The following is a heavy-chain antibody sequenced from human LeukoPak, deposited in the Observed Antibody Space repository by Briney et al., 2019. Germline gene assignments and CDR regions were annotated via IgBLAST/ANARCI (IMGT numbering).Heavy chain of an antibody. CDR1: GFTFSSYA. D-gene: IGHD3-10*01. V-gene: IGHV3-23*01. CDR2: ISGSGGST. J-gene: IGHJ4*02. Sequence: GGSLRLSCAASGFTFSSYAMSWVRQAPGKGLEWVSAISGSGGSTYYADSVKGRFTISRDNSKNTLYLQMNSLRAEDTAVYYCARDSSMVRGGRNFDYWGQGTLVTVSS. CDR3: ARDSSMVRGGRNFDY.